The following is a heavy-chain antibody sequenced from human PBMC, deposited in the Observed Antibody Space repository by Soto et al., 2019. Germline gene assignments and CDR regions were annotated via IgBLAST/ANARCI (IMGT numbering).Heavy chain of an antibody. CDR2: IWYDGSNK. Sequence: QVQLVESGGGVVQPGRSLRLSCAASGFTFSSYGMHWVRQAPGKGLEWVAVIWYDGSNKYYADSVKGLFTSSRDNSKNTLYLQMNSLRAEDTAVYYCAREWLRDVVPLDSAMALDYWGQGTLVTVSS. CDR1: GFTFSSYG. J-gene: IGHJ4*02. V-gene: IGHV3-33*01. D-gene: IGHD5-18*01. CDR3: AREWLRDVVPLDSAMALDY.